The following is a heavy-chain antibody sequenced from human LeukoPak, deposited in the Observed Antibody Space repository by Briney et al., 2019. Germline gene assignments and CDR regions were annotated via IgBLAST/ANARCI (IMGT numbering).Heavy chain of an antibody. CDR2: ISSSSSYI. D-gene: IGHD5-18*01. J-gene: IGHJ6*02. V-gene: IGHV3-21*01. CDR1: GFTFSSYS. CDR3: ARDSVQLWRMDV. Sequence: GGSLRLSCAASGFTFSSYSMNWVRQAPGKGLEWVSSISSSSSYIYYADSVKGRFTISRDNAKNSLYLQMNSLRAEDTAVYYCARDSVQLWRMDVWGQGTTVTVSS.